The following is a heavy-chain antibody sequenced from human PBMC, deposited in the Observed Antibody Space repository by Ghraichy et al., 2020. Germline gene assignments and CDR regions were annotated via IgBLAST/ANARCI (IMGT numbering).Heavy chain of an antibody. D-gene: IGHD1-26*01. CDR1: GYTFTNYG. Sequence: ASVNVSCKASGYTFTNYGITWVRQAPGQGLEWMGWISGYNGNTNYAQKLQGRVTMTTDTSTSTAYMELRSLRSDDTAVYYCARDAWPYSGSYRNIDYWGQGTVVTVSS. CDR3: ARDAWPYSGSYRNIDY. J-gene: IGHJ4*02. V-gene: IGHV1-18*01. CDR2: ISGYNGNT.